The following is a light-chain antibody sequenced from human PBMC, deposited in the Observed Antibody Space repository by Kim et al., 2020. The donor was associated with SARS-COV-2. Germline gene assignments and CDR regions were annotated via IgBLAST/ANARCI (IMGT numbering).Light chain of an antibody. CDR3: QQRGN. J-gene: IGKJ5*01. CDR2: DAA. V-gene: IGKV3-11*01. Sequence: VVRQSPATLSLSPGERATLSCRASQSVGTYLAWYQQKPGQVPRLLIYDAAKRATGIPARFRGSGSGTDFTHTIGPLDPANFAVYYCQQRGNFGQGTRLEIK. CDR1: QSVGTY.